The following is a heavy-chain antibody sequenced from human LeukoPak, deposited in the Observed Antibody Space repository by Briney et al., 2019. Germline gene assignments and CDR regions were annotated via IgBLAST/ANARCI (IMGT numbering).Heavy chain of an antibody. CDR1: GFTFSDCN. D-gene: IGHD1-26*01. CDR3: AREIIGGASFLDY. V-gene: IGHV3-21*01. CDR2: ITTTGTHT. Sequence: GGSLRLSCAASGFTFSDCNMNWVRQAPGKGLEWVSSITTTGTHTYYADSVKGRFTISRDNAKNSLYLQMISLRAEDTAVYYCAREIIGGASFLDYWGQGTLVTVSS. J-gene: IGHJ4*02.